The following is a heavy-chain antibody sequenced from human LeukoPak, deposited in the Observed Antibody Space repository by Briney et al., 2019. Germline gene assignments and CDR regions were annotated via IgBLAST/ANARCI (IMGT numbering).Heavy chain of an antibody. J-gene: IGHJ3*02. Sequence: GGSLRLSCAASGFTFDDYDDYVMHWVRQAPGKGLEWVSGISWNSGSIEYADSVKGRFTISRDNAKNSLHLQMNSLRVEDTAFYYCVKDYSSSWSGAFDIWGQGTMVTVSS. CDR1: GFTFDDYDDYV. CDR2: ISWNSGSI. V-gene: IGHV3-9*01. D-gene: IGHD6-13*01. CDR3: VKDYSSSWSGAFDI.